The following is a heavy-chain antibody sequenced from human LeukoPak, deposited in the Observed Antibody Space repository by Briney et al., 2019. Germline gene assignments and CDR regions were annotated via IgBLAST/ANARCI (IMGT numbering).Heavy chain of an antibody. CDR2: IYYTGNT. CDR1: GGSISNYY. V-gene: IGHV4-59*01. J-gene: IGHJ5*02. CDR3: ARDRLQLQS. Sequence: PSETLSLTCTVSGGSISNYYWNWIRQPPGKGLEWIGYIYYTGNTNYNPSLTSRVTISVDTSKNQFSLKLSSVTAADTAVYYCARDRLQLQSWGQGTLVTVSS. D-gene: IGHD1-1*01.